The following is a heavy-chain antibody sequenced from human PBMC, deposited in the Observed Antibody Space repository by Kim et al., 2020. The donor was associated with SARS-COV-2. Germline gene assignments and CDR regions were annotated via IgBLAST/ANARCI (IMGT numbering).Heavy chain of an antibody. V-gene: IGHV4-34*01. D-gene: IGHD3-22*01. CDR1: GGSFSGYY. Sequence: SETLSLTCAVYGGSFSGYYWSWIRQPPGKGLEWIGEINHSGSTNYNPSLKSRVTMSVDTSKNQFSLKLSSVTAADTAVYYCARGREGITMIVMVKQYYYYGMDVWGQGTTVTVSS. CDR3: ARGREGITMIVMVKQYYYYGMDV. J-gene: IGHJ6*02. CDR2: INHSGST.